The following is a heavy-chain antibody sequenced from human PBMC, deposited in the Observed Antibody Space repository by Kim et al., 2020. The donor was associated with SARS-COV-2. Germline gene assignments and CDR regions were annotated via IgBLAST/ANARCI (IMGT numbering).Heavy chain of an antibody. CDR1: GYTFTSYA. V-gene: IGHV7-4-1*02. D-gene: IGHD3-3*01. CDR2: INTNTGNP. Sequence: ASVKVSCKASGYTFTSYAMNWVRQAPGQGLEWMGWINTNTGNPTYAQGFTGRFVFSLDTSVSTAYLQISSLKAEDTAVYYCARDRRTTIFGVVIIPTNWFAPWGQGTLVTVSS. CDR3: ARDRRTTIFGVVIIPTNWFAP. J-gene: IGHJ5*02.